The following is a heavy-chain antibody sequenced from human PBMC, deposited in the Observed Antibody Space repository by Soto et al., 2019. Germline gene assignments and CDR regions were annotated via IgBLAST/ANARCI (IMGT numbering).Heavy chain of an antibody. Sequence: SQTLSLTCAISGDSVSSNSAAWNWIRQSPSRGLEWLGRTYYRSKWYNDYAVSVKSRITINPDTSKNQFSLQLNSVTPEDTAVYYCARSLITVTTYYYYGMDVWGQGTTVTVSS. V-gene: IGHV6-1*01. J-gene: IGHJ6*02. CDR2: TYYRSKWYN. CDR1: GDSVSSNSAA. D-gene: IGHD1-7*01. CDR3: ARSLITVTTYYYYGMDV.